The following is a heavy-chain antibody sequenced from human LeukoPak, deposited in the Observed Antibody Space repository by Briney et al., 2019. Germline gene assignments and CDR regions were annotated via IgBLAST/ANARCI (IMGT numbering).Heavy chain of an antibody. D-gene: IGHD5-18*01. Sequence: GGSLRLSCAASGFTFSSYAMSWVRQAPGKGLEWVSTISDSGGNTYYADSAKGRFTISRDNSKNTLYLQMNSLRAEDTAVYYCAKDGEYSYGFFDYWGQGTLVTVSS. J-gene: IGHJ4*02. CDR2: ISDSGGNT. V-gene: IGHV3-23*01. CDR1: GFTFSSYA. CDR3: AKDGEYSYGFFDY.